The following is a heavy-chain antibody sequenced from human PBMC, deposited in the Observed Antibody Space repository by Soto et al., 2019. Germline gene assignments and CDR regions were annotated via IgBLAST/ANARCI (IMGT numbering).Heavy chain of an antibody. D-gene: IGHD4-17*01. Sequence: KPSETLSLTCAVSGGSISSGGYSWSWIRQPPGKGLEWIGYIYHSGSTYYNPSLTSRVTISVDRSKNQFSLKLSSVTAADTAVYYCASRGYNDYGDYWSDYWGQGTLVTVSS. V-gene: IGHV4-30-2*01. CDR2: IYHSGST. CDR3: ASRGYNDYGDYWSDY. J-gene: IGHJ4*02. CDR1: GGSISSGGYS.